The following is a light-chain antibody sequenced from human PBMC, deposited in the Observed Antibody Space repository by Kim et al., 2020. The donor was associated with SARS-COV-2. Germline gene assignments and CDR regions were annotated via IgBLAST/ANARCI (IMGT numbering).Light chain of an antibody. V-gene: IGLV2-14*03. CDR3: SSYTSTWV. J-gene: IGLJ3*02. CDR1: SSNVGSYNS. CDR2: DVS. Sequence: SPGQSITISCTGTSSNVGSYNSVSCYQQHPGKAPNLMIYDVSKRPSGVSNRFSGSKSGNTASLTLSGLQAEDEADYFCSSYTSTWVFGGGTNLTVL.